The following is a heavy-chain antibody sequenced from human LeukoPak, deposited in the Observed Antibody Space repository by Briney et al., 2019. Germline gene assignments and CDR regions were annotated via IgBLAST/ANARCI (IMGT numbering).Heavy chain of an antibody. Sequence: NASETLSLTCTVSGGSISSYYWSWIRQPAGKGLEWIGRIYTSGSTNYNPSLKSRVTMSVDTSKNQFSLKLSSVTTADTAVYYCARGDNYDILTGYPYWFDPWGQGTLVTVSS. J-gene: IGHJ5*02. V-gene: IGHV4-4*07. CDR3: ARGDNYDILTGYPYWFDP. CDR1: GGSISSYY. D-gene: IGHD3-9*01. CDR2: IYTSGST.